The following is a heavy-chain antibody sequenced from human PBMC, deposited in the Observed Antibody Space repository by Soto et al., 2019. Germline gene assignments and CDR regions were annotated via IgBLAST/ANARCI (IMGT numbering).Heavy chain of an antibody. CDR3: AHRILRTVFGLVTTTAIYFDF. J-gene: IGHJ4*02. CDR1: GFSLTTSGVG. V-gene: IGHV2-5*02. CDR2: IYWDDDK. Sequence: QITLNESGPTVVNPAETLTLTCTFSGFSLTTSGVGVGWIRQSPGKAPEWLALIYWDDDKRYSASLKSRLTSTKDTSKNQVVLTIASVDPADTATYYCAHRILRTVFGLVTTTAIYFDFWGQGTPVVVSS. D-gene: IGHD3-3*01.